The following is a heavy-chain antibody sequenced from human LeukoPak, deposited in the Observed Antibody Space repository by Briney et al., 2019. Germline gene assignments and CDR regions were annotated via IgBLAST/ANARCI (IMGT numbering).Heavy chain of an antibody. CDR1: GYTFTSYD. V-gene: IGHV1-8*01. J-gene: IGHJ4*02. CDR2: MNPNSGNT. D-gene: IGHD6-13*01. CDR3: ARGGLYSSSWYGRAY. Sequence: ASVKVSCKASGYTFTSYDINWVRQATGQGHEWMGWMNPNSGNTGFAQKFQGRVTMTRDTSISTAYMELSSLRSADTAVYYCARGGLYSSSWYGRAYWGQGTLVTVSS.